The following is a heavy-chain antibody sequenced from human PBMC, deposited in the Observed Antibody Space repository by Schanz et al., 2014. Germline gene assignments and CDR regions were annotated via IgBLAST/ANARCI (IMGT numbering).Heavy chain of an antibody. V-gene: IGHV3-23*01. Sequence: EVQLLESGGALEQPGGSLRLSCAASGITFSDYAMSWVRQAPGKGPEWVSAISGDGGSTYYADSVKGRFTISRDNSKNTVYLQMNSLRGEDTAVYFCAKGRGGTSSEGLDQYYGMDVWGQGTTVTVSS. CDR2: ISGDGGST. D-gene: IGHD6-6*01. J-gene: IGHJ6*02. CDR3: AKGRGGTSSEGLDQYYGMDV. CDR1: GITFSDYA.